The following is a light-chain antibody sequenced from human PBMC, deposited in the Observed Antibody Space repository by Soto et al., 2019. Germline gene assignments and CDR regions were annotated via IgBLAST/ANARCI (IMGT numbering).Light chain of an antibody. CDR3: QQRSNCWT. CDR1: QSVSSY. V-gene: IGKV3-11*01. CDR2: DAS. J-gene: IGKJ1*01. Sequence: EIVLTQSPATLSLSPGERATLSCRASQSVSSYLAWYQQKPGQAPRLLIYDASNRAPGIPARFSCSGSGTDFTLTISSLEPEDFAVYYCQQRSNCWTFGQGTKLEIK.